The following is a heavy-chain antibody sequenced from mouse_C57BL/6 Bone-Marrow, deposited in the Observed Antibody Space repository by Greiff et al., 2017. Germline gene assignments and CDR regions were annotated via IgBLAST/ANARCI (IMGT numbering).Heavy chain of an antibody. J-gene: IGHJ1*03. CDR1: GFSLTSYG. CDR2: IWRGGST. D-gene: IGHD1-1*01. Sequence: QVQLKESGPGLVQPSQSLSITCTVSGFSLTSYGVHWVRQSPGKGLEWLGVIWRGGSTDYNAAFMSRLSITKDTSKSQVFFKMNSLQADDTAIYYCAKNRNYGSSYYWYFDVWGTGTTVTVSS. CDR3: AKNRNYGSSYYWYFDV. V-gene: IGHV2-5*01.